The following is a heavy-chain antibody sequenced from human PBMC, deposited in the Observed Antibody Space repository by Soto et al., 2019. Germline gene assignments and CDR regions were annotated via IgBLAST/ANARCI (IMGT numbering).Heavy chain of an antibody. CDR3: AKDRIVVVPAAIGGEFDY. Sequence: EVQLLESGGGLVQPGGSLRLSCAASGFTFSSYAMSWVRQAPGKRLEWVSAISGSGGSTYYADSVKGRFTISRDNSKNTLYLQMNSLRAEDTAVYYCAKDRIVVVPAAIGGEFDYWGQGTLVTVSS. CDR1: GFTFSSYA. CDR2: ISGSGGST. D-gene: IGHD2-2*02. J-gene: IGHJ4*02. V-gene: IGHV3-23*01.